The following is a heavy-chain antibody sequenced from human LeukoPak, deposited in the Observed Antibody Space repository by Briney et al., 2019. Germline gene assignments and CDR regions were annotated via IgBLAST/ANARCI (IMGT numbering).Heavy chain of an antibody. CDR3: ARQVASGRWAFDY. CDR2: IYYTGST. Sequence: SETLSLNCTVSGGSISIGSYFWGWIRQPPGKGLEWIATIYYTGSTYYNPSLKSRVTISVDTSKDQFSLKLSSVAAADTAVCYCARQVASGRWAFDYWGQGTLVTVSS. CDR1: GGSISIGSYF. V-gene: IGHV4-39*01. J-gene: IGHJ4*02. D-gene: IGHD4-23*01.